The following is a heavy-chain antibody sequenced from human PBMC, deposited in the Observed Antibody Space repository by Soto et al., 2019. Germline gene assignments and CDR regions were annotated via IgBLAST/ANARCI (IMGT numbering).Heavy chain of an antibody. CDR2: IYHSGST. CDR1: GGSISSGGYS. Sequence: SETLSLTCAVSGGSISSGGYSWSWIRQPPGRGLEWIGYIYHSGSTYYNPSLKSRVTISVDRSKNQFSLRLSSVTAADTAVYYCARVPDRWGQGTLVTVSS. V-gene: IGHV4-30-2*01. CDR3: ARVPDR. D-gene: IGHD2-2*01. J-gene: IGHJ5*02.